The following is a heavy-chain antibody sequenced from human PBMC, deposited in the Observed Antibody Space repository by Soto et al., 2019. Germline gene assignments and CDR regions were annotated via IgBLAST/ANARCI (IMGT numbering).Heavy chain of an antibody. CDR1: GFSFDNYG. V-gene: IGHV3-23*01. Sequence: EVQLLESGGDLVQPGGSLRLSCVASGFSFDNYGMSWVRQAPGKGLEWVSAIKSDGTSTYYAASVEDRFTISRDNSKNTLYLQLTSLRAEDTAVYYCAQLGLMTFSHKHYFNHWGRGTLVTVSS. J-gene: IGHJ4*02. CDR2: IKSDGTST. D-gene: IGHD3-16*01. CDR3: AQLGLMTFSHKHYFNH.